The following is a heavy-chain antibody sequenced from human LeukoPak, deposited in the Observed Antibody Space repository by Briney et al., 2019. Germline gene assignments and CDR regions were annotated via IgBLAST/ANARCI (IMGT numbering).Heavy chain of an antibody. J-gene: IGHJ5*02. CDR1: GGSISSSSYY. Sequence: PSETLSITCTVSGGSISSSSYYWGWIRQPPGKGLEWIGSIYYSGSTYYNPSLKSRVTISVDTSKNQFSLKLSSVTAADTAVYYCARAAAAALTFDPWGQGTLVTVSS. V-gene: IGHV4-39*07. D-gene: IGHD6-13*01. CDR3: ARAAAAALTFDP. CDR2: IYYSGST.